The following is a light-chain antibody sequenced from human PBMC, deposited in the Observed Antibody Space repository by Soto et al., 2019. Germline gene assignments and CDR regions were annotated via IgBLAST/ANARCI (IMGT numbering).Light chain of an antibody. CDR3: SSYASSSTWV. Sequence: QSALTQPASVSGSPGQSITISCTGTSSDVGGYNYVSWYQQHTGKAPKLMIYDVSDRPSGVSNRFSGSKSDNTASLTISGLQAEDEADYYCSSYASSSTWVFGGGTKLTVL. CDR1: SSDVGGYNY. CDR2: DVS. V-gene: IGLV2-14*01. J-gene: IGLJ3*02.